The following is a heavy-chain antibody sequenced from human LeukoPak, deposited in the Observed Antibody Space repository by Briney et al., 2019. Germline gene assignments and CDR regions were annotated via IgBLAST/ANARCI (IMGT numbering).Heavy chain of an antibody. CDR1: GGSISSRSYY. CDR3: ARGKRGYSSSWYDY. V-gene: IGHV4-39*01. Sequence: KPSETLSLTCTVSGGSISSRSYYWGWIRQPPGKGLEWIGSIYHSGSTYYNPSLKSRVTISVDTSKNQFSLKLSSVTAADTAVYYCARGKRGYSSSWYDYWGQGTLVTVSS. CDR2: IYHSGST. D-gene: IGHD6-13*01. J-gene: IGHJ4*02.